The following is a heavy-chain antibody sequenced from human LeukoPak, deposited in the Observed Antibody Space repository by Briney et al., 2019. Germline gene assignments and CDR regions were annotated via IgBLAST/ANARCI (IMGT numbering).Heavy chain of an antibody. J-gene: IGHJ6*02. Sequence: GRSLRLSCAASGFTFSSYAMHWVRQAPGKGLEWVSSISSSSSYIYYADSVKGRFTISRDNAKNSLYLQMNSLRAEDTAVYYCARSGCSGGSCSRHSGMDVWGQGTTVTVSS. CDR1: GFTFSSYA. V-gene: IGHV3-21*01. D-gene: IGHD2-15*01. CDR2: ISSSSSYI. CDR3: ARSGCSGGSCSRHSGMDV.